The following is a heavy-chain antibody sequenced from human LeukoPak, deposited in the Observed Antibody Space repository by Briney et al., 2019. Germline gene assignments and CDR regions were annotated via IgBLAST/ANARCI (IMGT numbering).Heavy chain of an antibody. CDR1: GGSISTSSYY. V-gene: IGHV4-39*07. D-gene: IGHD3-22*01. Sequence: SETLSLTCTVSGGSISTSSYYWGWVRQPPGKGLEWIGSIYYSGSTYYNPSLRSRVTISVDTSKNQFSLKLSSVTAADTAVYYCARSSEGRYYYDSSGFSYYYYYMDVWGKGTTVTISS. J-gene: IGHJ6*03. CDR2: IYYSGST. CDR3: ARSSEGRYYYDSSGFSYYYYYMDV.